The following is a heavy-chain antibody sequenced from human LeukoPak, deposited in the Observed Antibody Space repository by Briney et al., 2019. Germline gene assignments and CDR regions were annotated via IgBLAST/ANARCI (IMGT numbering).Heavy chain of an antibody. CDR3: ARDLTGYSSLNDAFDI. CDR1: GFTFSSYS. V-gene: IGHV3-21*01. CDR2: ISSSSSYI. D-gene: IGHD6-13*01. J-gene: IGHJ3*02. Sequence: GGSPRLSCAASGFTFSSYSMNWVRQAPGKGLEWVSSISSSSSYIYYADSVKGRFTISRDNAKNSLYLQMNSLRAEDTAVYYCARDLTGYSSLNDAFDIWGQGTMVTVSS.